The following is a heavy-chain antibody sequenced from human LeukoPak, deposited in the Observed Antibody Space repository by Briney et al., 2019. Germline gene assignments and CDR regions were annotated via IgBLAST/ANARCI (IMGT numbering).Heavy chain of an antibody. CDR3: AGLYNWNHQDYDAMDV. Sequence: ASVTVSCKASGYTLTGYYMHWVRQAPRQGLEWMGWINPNSGGTNYAQKFQGRVTMTRDTSISTAYMELSRLRSDDTAAYYCAGLYNWNHQDYDAMDVWGQGTTVTVSS. V-gene: IGHV1-2*02. CDR1: GYTLTGYY. D-gene: IGHD1-20*01. J-gene: IGHJ6*02. CDR2: INPNSGGT.